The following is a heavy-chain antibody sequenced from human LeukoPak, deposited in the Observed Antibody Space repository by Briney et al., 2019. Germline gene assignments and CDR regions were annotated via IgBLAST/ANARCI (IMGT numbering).Heavy chain of an antibody. V-gene: IGHV1-18*01. CDR2: VSANNGDT. J-gene: IGHJ5*01. CDR1: GYTFVSFG. CDR3: ARDRRDWFDF. Sequence: ASVKVSCKASGYTFVSFGISWVRQAPGQGLEWMGWVSANNGDTIYTEKFQDRVTMTTDTSTNTAYMEVRSLRSDDTAVYYCARDRRDWFDFWGQGTLVTVSS.